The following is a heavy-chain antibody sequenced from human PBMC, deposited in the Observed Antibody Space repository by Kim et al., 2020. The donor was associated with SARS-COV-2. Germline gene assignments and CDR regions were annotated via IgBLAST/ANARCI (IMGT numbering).Heavy chain of an antibody. CDR3: GKGGLRGRFDS. J-gene: IGHJ4*02. Sequence: GGSLRLSCVASGFTFSNYAMSWVRQAPGKGLEWVSAISGSGIRTYFADSVKSRFTISRDNSKHTVYVQMNSLRADDTAVYYCGKGGLRGRFDSWGQGTLVTVSS. D-gene: IGHD5-12*01. CDR1: GFTFSNYA. V-gene: IGHV3-23*01. CDR2: ISGSGIRT.